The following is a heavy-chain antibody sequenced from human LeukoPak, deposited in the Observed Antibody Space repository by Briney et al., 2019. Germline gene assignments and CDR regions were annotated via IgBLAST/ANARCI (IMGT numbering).Heavy chain of an antibody. J-gene: IGHJ4*02. CDR2: INHSGST. CDR3: ARGNYDILTGYYKDY. D-gene: IGHD3-9*01. Sequence: SETLSLTCAVYGGSFSGYYWSWIRQPPGEGLEWIGEINHSGSTNYNPSLKSRVTISVDTSKNQFSLKLSSVTAADTAVYYCARGNYDILTGYYKDYWGQRTLVTVSS. CDR1: GGSFSGYY. V-gene: IGHV4-34*01.